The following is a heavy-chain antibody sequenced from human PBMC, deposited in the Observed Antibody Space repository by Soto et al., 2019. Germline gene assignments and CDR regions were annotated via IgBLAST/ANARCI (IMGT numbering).Heavy chain of an antibody. CDR2: INAGNGNT. CDR3: ARDPIAVAVSGDYYYYGMDV. CDR1: GYTFTSYA. D-gene: IGHD6-19*01. V-gene: IGHV1-3*01. Sequence: ASVKVSCKASGYTFTSYAMHWVRQAPGQRLEWMGWINAGNGNTKYSQKFQGRVTITRDTSASTAYMELSSLRSEDTAVYYCARDPIAVAVSGDYYYYGMDVWGQGTTVTVSS. J-gene: IGHJ6*02.